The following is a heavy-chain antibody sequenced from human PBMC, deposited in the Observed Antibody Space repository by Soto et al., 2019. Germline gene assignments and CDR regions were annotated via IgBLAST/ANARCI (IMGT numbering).Heavy chain of an antibody. J-gene: IGHJ6*02. CDR2: TYQSGSA. CDR1: GGSISSGGYS. V-gene: IGHV4-30-2*06. Sequence: SETLSLTCTVSGGSISSGGYSWTWIRQSPGKGLEWIGYTYQSGSAYYNPSLKSRVTISVDRSKNQFSLNLTSVTAADTAVHYCARDYYGMDVWGQGTTVTVSS. CDR3: ARDYYGMDV.